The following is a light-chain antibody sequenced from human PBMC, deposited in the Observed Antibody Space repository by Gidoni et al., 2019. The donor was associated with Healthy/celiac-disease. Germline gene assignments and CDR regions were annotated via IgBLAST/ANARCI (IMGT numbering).Light chain of an antibody. CDR2: WAS. CDR3: QQCNSTPWT. Sequence: DLVMTQSPTSLGESLGVRATINCKSSQSVLYSSNNKNYLAWYQQKPGQAPKLLIYWASTRESGVPDRFSGSGSGTDFTLTISSLQAEDVAVYYCQQCNSTPWTFGQGTKVEIK. J-gene: IGKJ1*01. V-gene: IGKV4-1*01. CDR1: QSVLYSSNNKNY.